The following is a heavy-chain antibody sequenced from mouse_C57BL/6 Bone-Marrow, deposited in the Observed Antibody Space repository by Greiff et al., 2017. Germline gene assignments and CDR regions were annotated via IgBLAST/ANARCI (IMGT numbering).Heavy chain of an antibody. Sequence: EVQVVESGGGLVKPGGSLKLSCAASGFTFSSYAMSWVRQTPEKRLEWVATISDGGSYTYYPDNVKGRFTISRDNAKNNLYLQMSHLKSGDTARYYCARDYSDYWGQGTSVTVSS. J-gene: IGHJ4*01. CDR2: ISDGGSYT. CDR1: GFTFSSYA. V-gene: IGHV5-4*01. CDR3: ARDYSDY.